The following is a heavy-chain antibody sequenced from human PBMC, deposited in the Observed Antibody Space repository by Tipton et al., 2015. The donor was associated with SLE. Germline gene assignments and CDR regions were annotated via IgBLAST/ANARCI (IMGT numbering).Heavy chain of an antibody. Sequence: QLVQSGAEVKEPGASVKVSCKASGYTFTDFYMHWVRQAPGQGLEWMGWINSHSGGTHYAQKFQGRVTMTRDTSISTAYMDLSRLTSDDTAVYYCTRDRHMDVWGKGTTVTVSS. J-gene: IGHJ6*03. CDR2: INSHSGGT. CDR3: TRDRHMDV. CDR1: GYTFTDFY. V-gene: IGHV1-2*02. D-gene: IGHD6-6*01.